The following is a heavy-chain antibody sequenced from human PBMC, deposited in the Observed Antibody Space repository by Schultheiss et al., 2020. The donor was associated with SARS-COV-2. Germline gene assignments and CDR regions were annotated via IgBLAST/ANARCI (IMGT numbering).Heavy chain of an antibody. D-gene: IGHD4-17*01. CDR1: GGSISGYF. J-gene: IGHJ6*02. CDR3: ARDRFLVDYGDHYYYYGMDV. V-gene: IGHV4-59*12. CDR2: IYYSGST. Sequence: SETLSLTCSVSGGSISGYFWSWIRQPPGKGLEWIGYIYYSGSTNYNPSLKSRVTISVDTSKNQFSLKLSSVTAADTAVYYCARDRFLVDYGDHYYYYGMDVWGQGTTVTVSS.